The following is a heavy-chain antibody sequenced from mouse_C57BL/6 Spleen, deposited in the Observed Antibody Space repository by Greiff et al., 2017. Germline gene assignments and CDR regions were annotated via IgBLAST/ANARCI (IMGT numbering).Heavy chain of an antibody. J-gene: IGHJ2*01. V-gene: IGHV1-69*01. CDR2: IDPSDSYT. CDR1: GYTFTSYW. Sequence: VQLQQPGAELVMPGASVKLSCKASGYTFTSYWMHWVKQRPGQGLEWIGEIDPSDSYTNYNQKFKGKSTLTVDKSSSTAYMQLSSLTSEDSAVYYCARNRITTVVFDYWGQGTTLTVSS. CDR3: ARNRITTVVFDY. D-gene: IGHD1-1*01.